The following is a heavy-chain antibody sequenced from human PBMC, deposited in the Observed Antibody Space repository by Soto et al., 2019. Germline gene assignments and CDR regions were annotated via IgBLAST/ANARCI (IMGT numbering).Heavy chain of an antibody. CDR3: ARAPTVTTNYDY. CDR2: IYSGGNT. V-gene: IGHV3-66*01. J-gene: IGHJ4*02. CDR1: GFTVSSNY. D-gene: IGHD4-17*01. Sequence: EVQMVESGGGLVQPGGSLRLSCAASGFTVSSNYMSWVRQAPGKGLEWVSIIYSGGNTFYADSVKDRFTISRDESKNTVFLQMNSLRADDTAVYFCARAPTVTTNYDYWGQGTLVTVSS.